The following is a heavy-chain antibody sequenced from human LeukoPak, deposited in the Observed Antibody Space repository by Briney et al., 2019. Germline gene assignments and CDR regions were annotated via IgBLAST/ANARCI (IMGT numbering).Heavy chain of an antibody. Sequence: SETLSLTCTVSGGSISSGSYYWSWIRQPPGKGLEWIGYIYYSGSTNYNPSLKSRVTISVDTSKNQFSLKLSSVTAADTAVYYCARGPPLRYFDWSPRNNWFDPWGQGTLVTVSS. J-gene: IGHJ5*02. CDR3: ARGPPLRYFDWSPRNNWFDP. CDR1: GGSISSGSYY. CDR2: IYYSGST. V-gene: IGHV4-61*01. D-gene: IGHD3-9*01.